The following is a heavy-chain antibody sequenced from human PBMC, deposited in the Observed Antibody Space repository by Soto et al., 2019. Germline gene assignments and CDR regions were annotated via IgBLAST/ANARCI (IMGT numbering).Heavy chain of an antibody. V-gene: IGHV4-31*03. Sequence: SETLSLTCTVSGDSISSGGDYWSWIRQYPGKGLEWIGHIYYSGSTYYNPSLKSRVTISVDTSMNQFSLKLSSVTAADTAFYYCARGLYRGSGTFYLNYHYYGMDVWGQGTTVTVSS. CDR3: ARGLYRGSGTFYLNYHYYGMDV. CDR1: GDSISSGGDY. J-gene: IGHJ6*02. CDR2: IYYSGST. D-gene: IGHD3-10*01.